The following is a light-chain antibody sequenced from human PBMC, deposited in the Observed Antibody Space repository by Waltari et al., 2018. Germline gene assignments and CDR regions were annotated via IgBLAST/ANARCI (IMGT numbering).Light chain of an antibody. CDR1: SSNIESNT. CDR2: DNH. V-gene: IGLV1-44*01. Sequence: QSVLTQPPSASGTPGQRVTISCSGSSSNIESNTVNWYQQLPGTAPRVLIYDNHRRPSGGPDRFSGSKSGTSASLAISGLQSEDEADYYCAAWDDSLNGYVFGTGTKVTVL. CDR3: AAWDDSLNGYV. J-gene: IGLJ1*01.